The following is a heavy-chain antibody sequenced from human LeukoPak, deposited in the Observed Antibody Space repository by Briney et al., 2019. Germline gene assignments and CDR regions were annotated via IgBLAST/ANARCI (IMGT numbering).Heavy chain of an antibody. D-gene: IGHD4-11*01. CDR3: ARDPSTVTSLFDY. CDR2: ISSSSSYI. J-gene: IGHJ4*02. V-gene: IGHV3-21*01. CDR1: GFTFSSYS. Sequence: GGSLRLSCAASGFTFSSYSMNWVRQAPGKGLEWVSSISSSSSYIYYADSVKGRFTISRDNAKNSLYLQMNSLRAEDTAVYYCARDPSTVTSLFDYWGQGTLVTVYS.